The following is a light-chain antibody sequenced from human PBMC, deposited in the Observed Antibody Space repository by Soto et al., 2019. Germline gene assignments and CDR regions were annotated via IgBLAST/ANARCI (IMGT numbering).Light chain of an antibody. CDR2: EVS. V-gene: IGLV2-8*01. CDR3: SSYAGSNNFVI. J-gene: IGLJ2*01. Sequence: QSALTQPPSASGSPGQSVTISCTGTSRDVGRYKYVSWYQQHPGKAPKLMIYEVSKRPSGVPDRFSGSKSGNTASLTVSGLQTDDEGDYYCSSYAGSNNFVIFGGGTKLTVL. CDR1: SRDVGRYKY.